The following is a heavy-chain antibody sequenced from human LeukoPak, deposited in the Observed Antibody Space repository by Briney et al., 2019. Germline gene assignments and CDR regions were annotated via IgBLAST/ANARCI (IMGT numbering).Heavy chain of an antibody. CDR2: IYSGGST. Sequence: PGGSLRLSCAASGFTVSHNYMTWVRQAPGKGLEWVPIIYSGGSTYYADSVKGRFTISRDNSKNTLYLQMNSLRAEDTAVYYCGILPGSGHWGQGTLVTVSS. D-gene: IGHD2-15*01. CDR1: GFTVSHNY. CDR3: GILPGSGH. V-gene: IGHV3-53*01. J-gene: IGHJ1*01.